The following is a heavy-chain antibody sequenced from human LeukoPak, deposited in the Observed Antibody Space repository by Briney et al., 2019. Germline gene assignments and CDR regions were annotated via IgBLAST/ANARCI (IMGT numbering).Heavy chain of an antibody. Sequence: SETLSLTCTVSGGSIGNNYWNWIRQPPGKGLEWIGYIYSGGTTSHNPSLKSRISISVDTSKNQFSLRLSSVTAADTAVYYCASGSNWGQGILVTVSS. CDR2: IYSGGTT. J-gene: IGHJ4*02. D-gene: IGHD1-26*01. V-gene: IGHV4-59*01. CDR3: ASGSN. CDR1: GGSIGNNY.